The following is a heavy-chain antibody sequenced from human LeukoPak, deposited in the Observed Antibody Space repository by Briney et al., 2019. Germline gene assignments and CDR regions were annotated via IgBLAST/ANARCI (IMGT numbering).Heavy chain of an antibody. D-gene: IGHD3-3*01. CDR1: GFTFSSYA. CDR3: AKGDDFWVVTYFDY. Sequence: TGRSLRLSCAASGFTFSSYAMHWVRQAPGKGLEWVAVISYDGSNKYYADSVKGRFTFSRDNSKNTLYLQMNSLRAEDTAVYYCAKGDDFWVVTYFDYWGQGTLVTVSS. J-gene: IGHJ4*02. CDR2: ISYDGSNK. V-gene: IGHV3-30*04.